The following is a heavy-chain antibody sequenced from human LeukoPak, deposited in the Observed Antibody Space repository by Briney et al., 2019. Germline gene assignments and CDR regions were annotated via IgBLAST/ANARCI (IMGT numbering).Heavy chain of an antibody. CDR2: ISGKNGNT. CDR1: GYTFNMYG. CDR3: ARDHMLAVNCFDY. V-gene: IGHV1-18*01. Sequence: ASVKVSCKASGYTFNMYGISWVRQAPGQGLEWMGWISGKNGNTKYAQTLQGRVTMTTDTSTSTAYMEVRSLRSDDTAMYYCARDHMLAVNCFDYWGQGTLVTVPS. D-gene: IGHD3-16*01. J-gene: IGHJ4*02.